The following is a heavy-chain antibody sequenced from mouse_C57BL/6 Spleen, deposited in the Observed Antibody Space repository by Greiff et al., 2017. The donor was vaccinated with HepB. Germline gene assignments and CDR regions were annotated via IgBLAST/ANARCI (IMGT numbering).Heavy chain of an antibody. CDR2: IDPSDSYT. CDR3: ARIRIYDGYNDY. D-gene: IGHD2-3*01. Sequence: QVQLQQPGAELVRPGTSVKLSCKASGYTFTSYWMHWVKQRPGQGLEWIGVIDPSDSYTNYNQKFKGKATLTVDTSSSTAYMQLSSQTSEDSAVYYCARIRIYDGYNDYWGQGTTLTVSS. V-gene: IGHV1-59*01. CDR1: GYTFTSYW. J-gene: IGHJ2*01.